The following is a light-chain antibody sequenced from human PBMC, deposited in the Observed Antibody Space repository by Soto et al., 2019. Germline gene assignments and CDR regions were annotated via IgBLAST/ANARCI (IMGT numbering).Light chain of an antibody. CDR2: GAS. CDR1: QSITNNY. Sequence: EIVLTQSPGTLSLSPGEIATVSLMASQSITNNYLAWYQQKPGRAHRLLIYGASSRATGIPDRFSGSGSGTDFTLTISRLEPEDFAMYYCQQYGYLVTFGGGTKVDIK. V-gene: IGKV3-20*01. J-gene: IGKJ4*01. CDR3: QQYGYLVT.